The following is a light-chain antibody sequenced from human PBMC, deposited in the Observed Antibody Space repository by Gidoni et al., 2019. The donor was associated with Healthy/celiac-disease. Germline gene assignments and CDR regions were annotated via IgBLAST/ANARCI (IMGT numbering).Light chain of an antibody. Sequence: EIVMTQSPATLSVSPGERATLSCRASQSVSSNLAWYQQKPGQAPRLLIYGASTRATGIPARFSGSGSGTEFTLTISSLQSEDFAVYYCQQYNNWPLTFGPXTIVDIK. V-gene: IGKV3-15*01. CDR2: GAS. CDR3: QQYNNWPLT. CDR1: QSVSSN. J-gene: IGKJ3*01.